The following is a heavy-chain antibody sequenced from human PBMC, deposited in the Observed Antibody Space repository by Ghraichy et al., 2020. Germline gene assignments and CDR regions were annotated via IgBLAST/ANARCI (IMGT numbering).Heavy chain of an antibody. D-gene: IGHD3-3*01. V-gene: IGHV3-7*01. J-gene: IGHJ1*01. CDR2: IKQDGSEK. CDR3: ARGTDSSNFWSGYFG. CDR1: GFTFSGYW. Sequence: GGSLRLSCAASGFTFSGYWMNWVRQAPGKGLEWVANIKQDGSEKYYVDSVKGRFTISRDNGKNSLYLQMNSLRAEETAVYYCARGTDSSNFWSGYFGWGQGTLVTVSS.